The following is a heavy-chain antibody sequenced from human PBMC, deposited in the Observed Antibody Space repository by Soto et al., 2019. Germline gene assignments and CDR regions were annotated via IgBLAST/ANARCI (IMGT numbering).Heavy chain of an antibody. CDR3: ASYDFWSGYYGMDV. J-gene: IGHJ6*02. D-gene: IGHD3-3*01. Sequence: TLSLTCAASGGSISSGGYSWSWIRQPPGKGLEWIGYIYHSGSTYYNPSLKSRVTISVDRSKTRFSLKLSSVTAADTAVYYCASYDFWSGYYGMDVWGQGTTVNVSS. CDR2: IYHSGST. CDR1: GGSISSGGYS. V-gene: IGHV4-30-2*01.